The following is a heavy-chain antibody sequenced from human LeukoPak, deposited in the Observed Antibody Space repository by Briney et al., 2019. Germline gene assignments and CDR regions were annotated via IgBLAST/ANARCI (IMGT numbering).Heavy chain of an antibody. V-gene: IGHV3-21*04. CDR2: ISSSSSYI. CDR3: AKDGQSASFDY. J-gene: IGHJ4*02. CDR1: GFTFSSYS. Sequence: GGSLRLSCAASGFTFSSYSMNWVRQAPGKGLEWVSSISSSSSYIYYADSVKGRFTISRDNAKNSLYLQMNSLRAEDTAVYYCAKDGQSASFDYWGQGTLVTVSS.